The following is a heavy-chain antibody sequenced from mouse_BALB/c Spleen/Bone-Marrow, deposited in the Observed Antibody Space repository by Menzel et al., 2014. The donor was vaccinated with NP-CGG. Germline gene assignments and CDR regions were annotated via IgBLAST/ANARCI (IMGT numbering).Heavy chain of an antibody. CDR1: GFNIKDTY. J-gene: IGHJ3*01. CDR2: IDPANGNT. D-gene: IGHD2-1*01. V-gene: IGHV14-3*02. CDR3: ARNGNYGAWFAY. Sequence: QLQQSGAELVKPGASVKLSCTASGFNIKDTYMHWVKQRPEQGLEWIGRIDPANGNTKYDPKFQGKATITADTPSNTAYLQLSSLTSEDTAVYYCARNGNYGAWFAYWGQGTLVTVSA.